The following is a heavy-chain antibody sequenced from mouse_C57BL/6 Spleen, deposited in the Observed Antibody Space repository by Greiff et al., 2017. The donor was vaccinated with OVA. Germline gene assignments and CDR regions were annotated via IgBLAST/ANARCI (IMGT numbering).Heavy chain of an antibody. CDR3: TRGGYLDYDYFWYFDV. J-gene: IGHJ1*03. CDR2: IYPGNSDT. CDR1: GYTFTSYW. V-gene: IGHV1-5*01. Sequence: EVMLVESGTVLARPGASVKMSCKTSGYTFTSYWMHWVKQRPGQGLEWIGAIYPGNSDTSYNQKFKGKAKLTAVTSASTAYMELSSLTNEDSAVYYCTRGGYLDYDYFWYFDVWGTGTTVTVSS. D-gene: IGHD2-4*01.